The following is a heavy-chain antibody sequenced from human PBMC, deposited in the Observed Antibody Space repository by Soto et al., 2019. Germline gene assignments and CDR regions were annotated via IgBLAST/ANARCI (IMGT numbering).Heavy chain of an antibody. CDR3: ARVPGP. CDR1: GGSISSKSYS. D-gene: IGHD7-27*01. J-gene: IGHJ5*02. V-gene: IGHV4-39*07. Sequence: SETLSLTCSVSGGSISSKSYSWGWIRQPPGKGLEWIGTFYYSENTYYNPSLKSRVTISVDTSKNQFSLKLSSVTAADTAVYYCARVPGPWGQGTLVTVSS. CDR2: FYYSENT.